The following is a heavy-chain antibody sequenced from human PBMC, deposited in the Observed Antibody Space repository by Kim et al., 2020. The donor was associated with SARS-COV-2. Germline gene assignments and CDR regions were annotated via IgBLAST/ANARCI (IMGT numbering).Heavy chain of an antibody. CDR1: GFTFSSYA. J-gene: IGHJ4*02. CDR2: ISYDGSNK. Sequence: GGSLRLSCAASGFTFSSYAMHWVRQAPGKGLEWVAAISYDGSNKYYADSVKGRFTISRDNSKNTLYLQMNSLRAEDTAVYYCARDEELVPVYYWGQGNRVAVSS. V-gene: IGHV3-30-3*01. CDR3: ARDEELVPVYY. D-gene: IGHD6-6*01.